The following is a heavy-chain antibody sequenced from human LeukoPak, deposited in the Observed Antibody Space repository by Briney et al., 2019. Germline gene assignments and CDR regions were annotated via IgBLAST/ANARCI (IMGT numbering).Heavy chain of an antibody. CDR2: ISGSGGST. CDR3: AKDYPLDY. V-gene: IGHV3-23*01. CDR1: GFTFSSYT. Sequence: GGSLRLSCAASGFTFSSYTMHWVRQAPGKGLEWVSAISGSGGSTYYADSVKGRFTISRDNSKNIVYLQMNTLRAEDTAVYYCAKDYPLDYWGQGALVTVSS. J-gene: IGHJ4*02.